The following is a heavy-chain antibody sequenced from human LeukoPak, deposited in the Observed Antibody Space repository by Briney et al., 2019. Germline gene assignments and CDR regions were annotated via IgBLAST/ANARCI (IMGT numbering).Heavy chain of an antibody. CDR3: ATGHCSSTSCYGLPYFDY. CDR1: GYTLTELS. Sequence: ASVKVPCKVSGYTLTELSMHWVRQAPGKGLEWMGGFDPEDGETIYAQKFQGRVTMTEDTSTDTAYMELSSLRSEDTAVYYCATGHCSSTSCYGLPYFDYWGQGTLVTVSS. D-gene: IGHD2-2*01. J-gene: IGHJ4*02. CDR2: FDPEDGET. V-gene: IGHV1-24*01.